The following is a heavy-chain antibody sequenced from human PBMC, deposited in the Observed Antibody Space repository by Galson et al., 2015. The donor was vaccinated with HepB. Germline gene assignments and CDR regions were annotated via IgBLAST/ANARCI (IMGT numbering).Heavy chain of an antibody. Sequence: SLRLSCAASGFTFDDYTMHWVRQAPGKGLEWVSLISWDGGSTYYADSVKGRFTISRDNSKNSLYLQMNSLRTEDTALYYCAKARKAGSSGWYWGELDYWGQGTLVTVSS. CDR2: ISWDGGST. D-gene: IGHD6-19*01. CDR1: GFTFDDYT. CDR3: AKARKAGSSGWYWGELDY. J-gene: IGHJ4*02. V-gene: IGHV3-43*01.